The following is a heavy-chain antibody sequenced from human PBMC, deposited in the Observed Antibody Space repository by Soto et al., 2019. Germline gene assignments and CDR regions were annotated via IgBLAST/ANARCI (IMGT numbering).Heavy chain of an antibody. V-gene: IGHV1-18*01. CDR2: ISAYNGNR. J-gene: IGHJ4*02. Sequence: QIQLVQSGAEVKKPGASVKVSCKASGYTFTSYGISWVRQAPGQGLEWMGWISAYNGNRNYAQKVHGRVNMTTDTSTNTAYMELRSLRSDDTAVYYCARDQVGATGDYWGQGTLVTVSS. D-gene: IGHD1-26*01. CDR3: ARDQVGATGDY. CDR1: GYTFTSYG.